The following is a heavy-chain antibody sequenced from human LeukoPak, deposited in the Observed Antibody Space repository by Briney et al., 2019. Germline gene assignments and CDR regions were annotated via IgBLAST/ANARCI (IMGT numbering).Heavy chain of an antibody. J-gene: IGHJ4*02. V-gene: IGHV3-7*01. CDR1: GFIFSDYW. CDR2: INEDGSAQ. Sequence: GGSLRLSCAASGFIFSDYWMNWVRQVPGKGLEWVANINEDGSAQDYVDSVRGRFSISRDNAKNSLYLQMDSLRVEDTAIYYCATRESSMARSHWGQGTLVTVSS. CDR3: ATRESSMARSH. D-gene: IGHD3-10*01.